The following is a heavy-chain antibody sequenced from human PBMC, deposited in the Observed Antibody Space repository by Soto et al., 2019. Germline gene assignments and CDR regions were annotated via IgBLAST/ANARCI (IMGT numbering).Heavy chain of an antibody. V-gene: IGHV3-30-3*01. CDR1: GFTFSSYA. D-gene: IGHD6-19*01. Sequence: PGGSLRLSCAASGFTFSSYAMHWVRQAPGKGLEWVAVISYDGSNKYYADSVKGRFTISRDNSKNTLYLQMNSLRAEDTAVYYCASSGYSSGWANYYFDYWGQGTLVTVSS. CDR2: ISYDGSNK. J-gene: IGHJ4*02. CDR3: ASSGYSSGWANYYFDY.